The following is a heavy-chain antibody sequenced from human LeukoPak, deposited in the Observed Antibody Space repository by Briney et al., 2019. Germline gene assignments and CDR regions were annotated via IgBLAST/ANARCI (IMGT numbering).Heavy chain of an antibody. V-gene: IGHV4-59*01. Sequence: VKPSETLSLTCTVSGGSISSYYWSWIRQPPGKGLEWIGYIYHRGSTSYNPSLKSRVAISVDTSKNQFSLKLSSVTAADTAVYYCARDRELGYWGQGTLVTVSS. CDR1: GGSISSYY. J-gene: IGHJ4*02. CDR2: IYHRGST. CDR3: ARDRELGY. D-gene: IGHD1-1*01.